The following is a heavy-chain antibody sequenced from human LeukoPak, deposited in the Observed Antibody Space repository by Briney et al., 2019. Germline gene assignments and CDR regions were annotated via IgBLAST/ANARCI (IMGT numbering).Heavy chain of an antibody. CDR1: GFTFSSYG. J-gene: IGHJ4*02. CDR3: ARVYGQLPNLDY. Sequence: GGSLRLSCAASGFTFSSYGMHWVRQAPGKGLEWVAVISYDGSNKYYADSVKGRFTISRDNSKNTLHLQMDSLRAEDTAVYFCARVYGQLPNLDYWGQGALVTVSS. D-gene: IGHD2-2*01. V-gene: IGHV3-30*03. CDR2: ISYDGSNK.